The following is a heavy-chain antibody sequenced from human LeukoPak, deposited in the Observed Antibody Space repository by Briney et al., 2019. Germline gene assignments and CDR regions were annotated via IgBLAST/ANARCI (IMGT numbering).Heavy chain of an antibody. CDR3: AKDPSGGDFSVDY. CDR2: IRYDGSNK. Sequence: GRSLRLSCAASGFTFSSYAMHWVRQAPGKGLEWVAFIRYDGSNKYYADSVKGRFTISRDNSKNTLYLQMNSLRAEDTAVYYCAKDPSGGDFSVDYWGQGTLVTVSS. V-gene: IGHV3-30*02. J-gene: IGHJ4*02. D-gene: IGHD2-21*02. CDR1: GFTFSSYA.